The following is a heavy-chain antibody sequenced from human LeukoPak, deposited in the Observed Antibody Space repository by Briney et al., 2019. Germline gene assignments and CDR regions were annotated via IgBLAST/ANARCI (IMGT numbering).Heavy chain of an antibody. J-gene: IGHJ5*02. Sequence: PGGSLRLSCAASGFSFSTYGMHWVRQAPGKGLEWVTFIRDDGNEKYYADSVKGRVTISRDNSNNTVFLQMNRLRVEDTAVYYCATNWVYGSESERDPWCQRTLVIVSS. D-gene: IGHD3-10*01. V-gene: IGHV3-30*02. CDR2: IRDDGNEK. CDR1: GFSFSTYG. CDR3: ATNWVYGSESERDP.